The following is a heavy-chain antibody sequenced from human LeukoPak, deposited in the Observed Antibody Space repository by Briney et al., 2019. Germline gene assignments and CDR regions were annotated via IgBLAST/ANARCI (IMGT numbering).Heavy chain of an antibody. J-gene: IGHJ4*02. Sequence: SETLSLTCTVSGGSISSYYWSWIRQPPGKGLEWIGYTYYSGSTNYNPSLKSRVTISVDTSKNQFSLKLSSVTAADTAVYFCARGDSAVGLNYWGQGTLVTVSS. V-gene: IGHV4-59*01. CDR2: TYYSGST. D-gene: IGHD1-26*01. CDR3: ARGDSAVGLNY. CDR1: GGSISSYY.